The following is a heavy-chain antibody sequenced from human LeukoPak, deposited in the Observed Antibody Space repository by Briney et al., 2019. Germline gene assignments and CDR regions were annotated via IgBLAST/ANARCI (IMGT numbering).Heavy chain of an antibody. CDR3: AKDACSSTSCFNYYFYYMDV. V-gene: IGHV3-30*02. CDR1: GFTFSSYG. J-gene: IGHJ6*03. Sequence: GGSLRLSCAASGFTFSSYGMHWVRQAPGKGLECVAFIHYDGSNKYYADSVKGRFTISRDNSKNTLYLQMNSLRAEDTAVYYCAKDACSSTSCFNYYFYYMDVWGKGTTVTVSS. D-gene: IGHD2-2*01. CDR2: IHYDGSNK.